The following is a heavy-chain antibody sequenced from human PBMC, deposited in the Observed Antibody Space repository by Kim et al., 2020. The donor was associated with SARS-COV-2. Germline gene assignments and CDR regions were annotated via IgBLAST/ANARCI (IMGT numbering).Heavy chain of an antibody. D-gene: IGHD3-3*01. Sequence: GGSLRLSCAASGFTFSSYGMHWVRQAPGKGLEWVAVISYDGSNKYYADSVKGRFTISRDNSKNTLYLQMNSLRAEDTAVYYCAKDTDLPDILEWLFYRPVAFDIWGQGTMVTVSS. J-gene: IGHJ3*02. CDR3: AKDTDLPDILEWLFYRPVAFDI. V-gene: IGHV3-30*18. CDR1: GFTFSSYG. CDR2: ISYDGSNK.